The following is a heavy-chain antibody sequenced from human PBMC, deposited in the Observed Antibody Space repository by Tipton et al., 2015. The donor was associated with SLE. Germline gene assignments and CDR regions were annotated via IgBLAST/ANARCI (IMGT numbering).Heavy chain of an antibody. D-gene: IGHD1-20*01. J-gene: IGHJ6*02. V-gene: IGHV4-61*02. Sequence: TLSLTCTVSGGSISSGNYFWTWIRQPAGKRLEWIGRIYATGSTNYNPSLKSRVTLSVDTSKNQFSLKVNSVTAADTAVYYCAREDNYHNDLDVWGQGTTVTVSS. CDR3: AREDNYHNDLDV. CDR2: IYATGST. CDR1: GGSISSGNYF.